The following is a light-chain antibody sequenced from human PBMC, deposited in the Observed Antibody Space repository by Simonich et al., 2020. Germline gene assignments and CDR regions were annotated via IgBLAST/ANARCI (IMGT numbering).Light chain of an antibody. CDR3: SSYTSSSPFYV. V-gene: IGLV2-14*01. CDR1: SSDVGGYNY. Sequence: QSALTQPASVSGSPGQSITISCTGTSSDVGGYNYVSWYQQHPGKAPKLMIYDVSKRPPGVSNRFSGSKSGNTASLTISGLQAEDEADYYCSSYTSSSPFYVFGTGTKVTVL. J-gene: IGLJ1*01. CDR2: DVS.